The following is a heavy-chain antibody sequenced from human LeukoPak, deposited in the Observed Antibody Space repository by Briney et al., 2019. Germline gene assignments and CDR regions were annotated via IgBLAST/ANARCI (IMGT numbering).Heavy chain of an antibody. V-gene: IGHV3-23*01. CDR3: AKVKYDYGDPVGWFDP. Sequence: PGGSLRLICAASGFTFWTSALTGVGQAPGRELQGVTHIRSSCSNTYHAAAVKGRFTISRDNSNNTLYLQMNSLRGEDTAVYYCAKVKYDYGDPVGWFDPWGRGTLVTVSS. CDR1: GFTFWTSA. J-gene: IGHJ5*02. CDR2: IRSSCSNT. D-gene: IGHD4-17*01.